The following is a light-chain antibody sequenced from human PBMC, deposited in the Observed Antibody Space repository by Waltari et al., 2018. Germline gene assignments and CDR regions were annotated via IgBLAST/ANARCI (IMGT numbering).Light chain of an antibody. CDR3: NSRDSSGSHVV. V-gene: IGLV3-19*01. CDR1: SLRSYY. Sequence: SSELTQDPAVSVALGQTVRITCQGASLRSYYASWYQQKPGQAPVLVIYGKNNRPSGIPDRFSGSSSGNTASLTITGAQAEDEADYYCNSRDSSGSHVVFGGGTKLTVL. CDR2: GKN. J-gene: IGLJ2*01.